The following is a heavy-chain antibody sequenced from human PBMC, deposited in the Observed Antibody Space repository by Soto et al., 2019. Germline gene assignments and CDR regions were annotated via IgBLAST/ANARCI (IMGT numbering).Heavy chain of an antibody. Sequence: QVQLVQSGAEERKPGASVKVSCKASGYTFTSISMHWVRQAPGQGLEWMGWINGGNGNIRYSQKFQGRVSINRDTSASTAYMELSSLRFEDTAVYYCARDKPGSGPDFDYWGQGTLVTVSS. CDR1: GYTFTSIS. V-gene: IGHV1-3*05. CDR3: ARDKPGSGPDFDY. CDR2: INGGNGNI. D-gene: IGHD6-19*01. J-gene: IGHJ4*02.